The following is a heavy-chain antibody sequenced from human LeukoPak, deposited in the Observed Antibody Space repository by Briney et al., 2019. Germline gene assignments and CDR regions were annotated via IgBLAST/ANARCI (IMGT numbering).Heavy chain of an antibody. CDR2: MNSNSGDT. V-gene: IGHV1-8*01. CDR1: GYTFTSYD. J-gene: IGHJ4*02. CDR3: ARSKRRGILGVLSTY. Sequence: ASVKVSCKASGYTFTSYDIHWVRQATGQGLEWMGWMNSNSGDTRHAQKFQGTVTMTRNTALKTAYMELSSLRSEGTGVYYCARSKRRGILGVLSTYWGQRTLVTVSS. D-gene: IGHD3-10*01.